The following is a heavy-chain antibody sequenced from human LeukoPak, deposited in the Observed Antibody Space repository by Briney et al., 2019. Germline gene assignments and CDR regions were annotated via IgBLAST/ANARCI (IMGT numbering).Heavy chain of an antibody. Sequence: GGTLRLSCKASGFTFSRYGMNWVRQAPGRGLEWLSYTSGSSGSTIYYAQSVRGRFTISRDDAKNTLYLQMNSLRADDTAVYFCARDKIQWLRYSYFDYWGQGVLVTVSS. CDR3: ARDKIQWLRYSYFDY. CDR2: TSGSSGSTI. CDR1: GFTFSRYG. V-gene: IGHV3-48*01. D-gene: IGHD5-12*01. J-gene: IGHJ4*02.